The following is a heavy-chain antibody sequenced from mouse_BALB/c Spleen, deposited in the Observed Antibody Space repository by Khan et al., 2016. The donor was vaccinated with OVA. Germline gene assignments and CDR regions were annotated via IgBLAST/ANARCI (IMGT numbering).Heavy chain of an antibody. CDR3: TRNYGYDYFDY. CDR1: GYTLTRYY. J-gene: IGHJ2*01. Sequence: VQLQQSGAELVKPGASVKLSCKASGYTLTRYYMYWVKQRPGQGLEWIGGINPGNGGTNLNEKFKKKATLTVDKSSTTVYMQLSSLTSEDSAVYYCTRNYGYDYFDYWGQGTTLTVSS. D-gene: IGHD1-2*01. CDR2: INPGNGGT. V-gene: IGHV1S81*02.